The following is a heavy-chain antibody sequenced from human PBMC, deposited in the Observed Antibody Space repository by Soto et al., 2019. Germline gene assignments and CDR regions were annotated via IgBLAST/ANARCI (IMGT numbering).Heavy chain of an antibody. CDR3: AKCEGRYYYYGMDV. Sequence: XVSLSLSFAASSFTFSSYCMHWVRQAPGKGLEWVAVISYDGSNKYYADSVKGRFTISRDNSKNTLYLQMNSLRAEDTAVYYCAKCEGRYYYYGMDVWGQGTTVTVSS. V-gene: IGHV3-30*18. CDR1: SFTFSSYC. CDR2: ISYDGSNK. J-gene: IGHJ6*02. D-gene: IGHD1-26*01.